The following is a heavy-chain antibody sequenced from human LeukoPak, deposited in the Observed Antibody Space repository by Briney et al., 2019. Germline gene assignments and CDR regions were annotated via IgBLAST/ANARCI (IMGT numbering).Heavy chain of an antibody. J-gene: IGHJ5*02. V-gene: IGHV1-69*13. CDR1: GGTFSSYA. CDR2: IIPIFGTA. D-gene: IGHD3-3*01. CDR3: ARKGYDFWSGYYTGIGFWFDP. Sequence: SVMASCKASGGTFSSYAISWVRQAPGQGLEWMGGIIPIFGTANYAQKFQGRVTITADESTSTAYMELSSLRSEDTAVYYCARKGYDFWSGYYTGIGFWFDPWGQGTLVTVSS.